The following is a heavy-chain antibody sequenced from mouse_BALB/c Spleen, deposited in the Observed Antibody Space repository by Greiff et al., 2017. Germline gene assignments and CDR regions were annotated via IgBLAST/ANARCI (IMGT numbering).Heavy chain of an antibody. CDR3: ARDGYFDV. J-gene: IGHJ1*01. CDR1: GFTFSDYY. V-gene: IGHV5-4*02. Sequence: EVQVVESGGGLVKPGGSLKLSCAASGFTFSDYYMYWVRQTPEKRLEWVATISDGGSYTYYPDSVKGRFTISRDNAKNNLYLQMSSLKAEDTAMYYCARDGYFDVWGAGTTVTVSS. CDR2: ISDGGSYT.